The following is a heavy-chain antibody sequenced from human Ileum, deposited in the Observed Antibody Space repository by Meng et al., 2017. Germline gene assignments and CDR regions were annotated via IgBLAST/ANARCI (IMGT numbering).Heavy chain of an antibody. D-gene: IGHD4-23*01. CDR2: ISHSGSA. V-gene: IGHV4-4*02. CDR1: SGSISSNTY. Sequence: VRLQESGPGLVRPSGTLSRTWAVSSGSISSNTYWSWVRQPPGKGLEWIGQISHSGSAYYNPSLKSRVTLSVDKSKSQFSLMLTSVTAADTAIYYCARHGGYSQDFWGQGTLVTVSS. J-gene: IGHJ4*02. CDR3: ARHGGYSQDF.